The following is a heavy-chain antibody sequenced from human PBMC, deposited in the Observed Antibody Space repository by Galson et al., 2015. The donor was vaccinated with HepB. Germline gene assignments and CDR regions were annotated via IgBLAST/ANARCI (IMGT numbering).Heavy chain of an antibody. V-gene: IGHV4-59*01. D-gene: IGHD2-2*01. CDR1: GGSISTYY. CDR2: IYDTGST. Sequence: LSLTCTVSGGSISTYYWSWIRPPPGKGLEWIGYIYDTGSTKYNPSLKSRVTVSLDRSKNQFSLKVTSVTTADTAVYYCARRTVVPAAVVDAFDIWGQGTVVTVSS. J-gene: IGHJ3*02. CDR3: ARRTVVPAAVVDAFDI.